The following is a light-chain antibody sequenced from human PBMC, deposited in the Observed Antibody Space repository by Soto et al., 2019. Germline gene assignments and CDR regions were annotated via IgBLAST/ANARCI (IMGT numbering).Light chain of an antibody. CDR1: SSDVGGYNS. Sequence: HSALTQPASVSGSPGQSITISCTGASSDVGGYNSVSWYQQHPGKAPKLVIYDVSNRPSGVSNRFSGSKSGNTASLTISGLQAEDEADYYCTSYTSSSLLVFGGGTKLTVL. CDR3: TSYTSSSLLV. CDR2: DVS. V-gene: IGLV2-14*01. J-gene: IGLJ2*01.